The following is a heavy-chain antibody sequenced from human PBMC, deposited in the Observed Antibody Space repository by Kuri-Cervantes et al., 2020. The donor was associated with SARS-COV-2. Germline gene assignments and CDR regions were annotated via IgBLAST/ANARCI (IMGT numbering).Heavy chain of an antibody. D-gene: IGHD3-10*01. CDR3: ARDFFTMGRRGVDI. V-gene: IGHV3-30-3*01. Sequence: LSLTCAASGFTFSSYAMHWVRQAPGKGLEWVAVISYDGSNKYYADSVKGRFTISRDNSKNTLYLQMNSLRAEDTAVYYCARDFFTMGRRGVDIWGQGTRGT. CDR2: ISYDGSNK. J-gene: IGHJ3*02. CDR1: GFTFSSYA.